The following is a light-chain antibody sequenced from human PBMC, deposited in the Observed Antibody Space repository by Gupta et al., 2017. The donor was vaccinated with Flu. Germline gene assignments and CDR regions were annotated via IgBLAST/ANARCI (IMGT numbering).Light chain of an antibody. Sequence: KTVSITCGGDNIGDKSVHCHQKRPVQAPVLVVYDDSARPSGVPERFSCSTYGNTATLAISGVEAGDEADYYCHVVEDGRDHCWVFGGGTKLTVL. CDR1: NIGDKS. V-gene: IGLV3-21*03. CDR2: DDS. CDR3: HVVEDGRDHCWV. J-gene: IGLJ3*02.